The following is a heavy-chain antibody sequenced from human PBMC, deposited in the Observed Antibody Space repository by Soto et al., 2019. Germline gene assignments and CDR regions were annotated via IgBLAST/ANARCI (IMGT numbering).Heavy chain of an antibody. J-gene: IGHJ4*02. CDR2: IKSKSDGGTT. CDR3: TCLEFDF. Sequence: EVQLVESGGGVAKPGGSLRLSCAASGLIFSDAWMHWVRQAPGKGLEWVGRIKSKSDGGTTDYAAPVKGRFTISRDDSKNSLFLQMNSLKSEDTAVYYCTCLEFDFCGQGSLVTVSS. D-gene: IGHD2-2*01. CDR1: GLIFSDAW. V-gene: IGHV3-15*01.